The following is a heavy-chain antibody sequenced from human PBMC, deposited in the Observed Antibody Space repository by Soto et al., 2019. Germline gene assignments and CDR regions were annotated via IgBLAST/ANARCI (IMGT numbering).Heavy chain of an antibody. D-gene: IGHD2-8*01. CDR3: ASNGHYYMDV. J-gene: IGHJ6*03. CDR1: GGPISSSSYY. V-gene: IGHV4-39*01. Sequence: QLQLQESGPGLVKPSETLSLTCTVSGGPISSSSYYWGWIRQPPGKGLEWIGSIDYSGRTYYNPSLKSRDTISVDTSKNQFSLNLRIVTAADTAVYYCASNGHYYMDVWGKGTTVTVSS. CDR2: IDYSGRT.